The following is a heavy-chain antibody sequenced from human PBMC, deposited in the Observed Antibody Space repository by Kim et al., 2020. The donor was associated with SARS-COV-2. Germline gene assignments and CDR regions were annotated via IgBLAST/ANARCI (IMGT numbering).Heavy chain of an antibody. CDR3: AKGAAAGTVIDY. J-gene: IGHJ4*02. CDR2: ISYDGSNK. CDR1: GFTFSSYG. D-gene: IGHD6-13*01. V-gene: IGHV3-30*18. Sequence: GGSLRLSCAASGFTFSSYGMHWVRQAPGKGLEWVAVISYDGSNKYYADSVKGRFTISRDNSKNTLYLQMNSLRAEDTAVYYCAKGAAAGTVIDYWGQGTLVTVSS.